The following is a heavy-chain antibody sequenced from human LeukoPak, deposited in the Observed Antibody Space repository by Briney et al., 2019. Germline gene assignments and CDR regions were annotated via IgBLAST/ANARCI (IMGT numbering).Heavy chain of an antibody. J-gene: IGHJ5*02. Sequence: ASVKVSCKASGGTFSSYGISWVRQAPGQGLEWMGWMNPNSGNTGYAQKFQGRVTITRNTSISTAYMELSSLRSEDTAVCYCARRRRGAIDWFDPWGQGTLVTVSS. CDR1: GGTFSSYG. CDR3: ARRRRGAIDWFDP. D-gene: IGHD3-10*01. V-gene: IGHV1-8*03. CDR2: MNPNSGNT.